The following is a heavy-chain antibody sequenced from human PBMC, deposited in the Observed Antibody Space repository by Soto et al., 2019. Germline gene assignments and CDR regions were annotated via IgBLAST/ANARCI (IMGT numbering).Heavy chain of an antibody. D-gene: IGHD6-13*01. V-gene: IGHV3-23*01. J-gene: IGHJ6*02. CDR3: AKDPGQQLVRPYGMDV. CDR2: ISSSGGST. Sequence: EVQLLESGGGLVQPGGSLRLSCAASGFTFSSYGMSWVRQAPGKGPEWVSSISSSGGSTYYADSVKGRFTLSRDNSKNTLYLQMNSLRAEDTAVYYCAKDPGQQLVRPYGMDVWGQGTTVTVSS. CDR1: GFTFSSYG.